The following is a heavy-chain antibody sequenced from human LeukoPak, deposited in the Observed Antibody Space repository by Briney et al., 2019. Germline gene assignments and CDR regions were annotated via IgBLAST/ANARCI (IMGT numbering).Heavy chain of an antibody. J-gene: IGHJ5*02. V-gene: IGHV4-59*01. CDR2: IYYSGST. CDR1: GGSISSDY. CDR3: ARDSGTMMVP. D-gene: IGHD3-22*01. Sequence: PSETLSLTCTVSGGSISSDYWSWIRQPPGKGLEWIGDIYYSGSTNYNPSLKSRVTISVDTSKNQFSLKLSSVTAADTAIYYCARDSGTMMVPWGQGTLVTVSS.